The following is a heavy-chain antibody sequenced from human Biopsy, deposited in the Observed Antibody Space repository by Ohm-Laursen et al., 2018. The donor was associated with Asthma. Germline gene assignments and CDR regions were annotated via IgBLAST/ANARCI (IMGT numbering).Heavy chain of an antibody. CDR2: ISSGSDYI. CDR3: AKDPRIYGHNVVGMDV. D-gene: IGHD4-17*01. CDR1: GFNFSYYS. Sequence: SLRLSCAASGFNFSYYSMIWVRQAPGTGLEWGAAISSGSDYIFYADSVKGRFTISRYNSKNTLYLQMSSLRVEDTAVYYCAKDPRIYGHNVVGMDVWGQGTAVNVSS. V-gene: IGHV3-21*01. J-gene: IGHJ6*02.